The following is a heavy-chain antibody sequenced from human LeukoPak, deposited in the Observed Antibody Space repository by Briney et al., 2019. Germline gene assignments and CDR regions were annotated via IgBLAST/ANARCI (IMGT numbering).Heavy chain of an antibody. CDR1: VFTFSSYG. CDR3: AKDMVRGAPHGYFEY. D-gene: IGHD3-10*01. J-gene: IGHJ4*02. V-gene: IGHV3-30*18. Sequence: GRSLRLSCAASVFTFSSYGMHWVRQAPGKGLEGVAVISYDGSNKYYADSVKGRFTISRDNYKNTLYLQMNSLRAEDTAVYCCAKDMVRGAPHGYFEYWGQGTLVTVSS. CDR2: ISYDGSNK.